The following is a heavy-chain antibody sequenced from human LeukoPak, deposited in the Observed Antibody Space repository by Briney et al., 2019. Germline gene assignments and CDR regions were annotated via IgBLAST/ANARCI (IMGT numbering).Heavy chain of an antibody. V-gene: IGHV3-23*01. Sequence: PGGSLRLSCAASGFTFSSYAMSWVRQAPGKGLEWVSAISGSGGSTYYADSVKGRFTISRDNSKNTLYLQMNSLRAEDTAVYYCAKLLGVVVVAATGAMGYWGQGTLVTVSS. CDR3: AKLLGVVVVAATGAMGY. CDR2: ISGSGGST. CDR1: GFTFSSYA. D-gene: IGHD2-15*01. J-gene: IGHJ4*02.